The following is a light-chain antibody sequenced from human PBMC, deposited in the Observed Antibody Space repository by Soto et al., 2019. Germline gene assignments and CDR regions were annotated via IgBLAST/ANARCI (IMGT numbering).Light chain of an antibody. CDR2: EGS. Sequence: QSVLTRPASVSGSPGQSITISCTGTSSDIGSYSLVSWYQHHPGKAPKLMVYEGSKRPSGVSDHFSGSKSGKTASLTISGLQAEDEADYYCCSYAGNTTWVFGGGTKLTVL. V-gene: IGLV2-23*01. CDR3: CSYAGNTTWV. CDR1: SSDIGSYSL. J-gene: IGLJ3*02.